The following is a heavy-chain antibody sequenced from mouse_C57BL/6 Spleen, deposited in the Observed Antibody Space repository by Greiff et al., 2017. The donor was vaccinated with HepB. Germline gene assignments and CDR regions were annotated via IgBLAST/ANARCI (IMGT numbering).Heavy chain of an antibody. V-gene: IGHV3-1*01. CDR1: GYSITSGYD. Sequence: DVKLQESGPGMVKPSQSLSLTCTVTGYSITSGYDWHWIRHFPGNKLEWMGYISYSGSTNYNPSLKSRISITHDTSKNHFFLKLNSVTTEDTATYYCARDSGYGGYFDVWGTGTTVTVSS. J-gene: IGHJ1*03. D-gene: IGHD1-1*01. CDR2: ISYSGST. CDR3: ARDSGYGGYFDV.